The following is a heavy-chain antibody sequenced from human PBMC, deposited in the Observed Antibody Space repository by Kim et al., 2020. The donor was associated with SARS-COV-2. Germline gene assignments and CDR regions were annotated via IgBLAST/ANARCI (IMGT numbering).Heavy chain of an antibody. J-gene: IGHJ4*02. D-gene: IGHD6-13*01. V-gene: IGHV3-11*01. Sequence: VKGRFTISRDNAKNSLYLQMNGLRAEDTAVYYCARVGSTVAAGSIDYWGQGTLVTVSS. CDR3: ARVGSTVAAGSIDY.